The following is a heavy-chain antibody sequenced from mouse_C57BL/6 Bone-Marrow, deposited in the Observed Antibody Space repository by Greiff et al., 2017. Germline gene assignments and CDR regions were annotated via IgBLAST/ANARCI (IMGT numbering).Heavy chain of an antibody. V-gene: IGHV1-54*01. CDR3: ARRDYDDYYARDY. D-gene: IGHD2-4*01. CDR2: INPGSGGT. Sequence: VQLQQSGAELVRPGTSVKVSCKASGYAFTNYLIEWVKQRPGQGLEWIGVINPGSGGTNYNEKFKGKATLTADKSSSTAYMQLSSLTSEDSAVYFCARRDYDDYYARDYWGQGTSVTVSS. J-gene: IGHJ4*01. CDR1: GYAFTNYL.